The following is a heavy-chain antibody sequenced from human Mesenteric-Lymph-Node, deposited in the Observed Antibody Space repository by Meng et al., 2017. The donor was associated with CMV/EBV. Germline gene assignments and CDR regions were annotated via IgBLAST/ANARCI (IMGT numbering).Heavy chain of an antibody. V-gene: IGHV1-3*01. D-gene: IGHD2/OR15-2a*01. CDR3: ARGLLPPIWLDP. Sequence: SCKTSGYAFSTYAIHWVRQAPGQSLEWMGWINAGRGNTKYSQKFQGRVTLTRDTSATTAYLELTSLSSEDTAVYFCARGLLPPIWLDPWGQGTLVTVSS. J-gene: IGHJ5*02. CDR2: INAGRGNT. CDR1: GYAFSTYA.